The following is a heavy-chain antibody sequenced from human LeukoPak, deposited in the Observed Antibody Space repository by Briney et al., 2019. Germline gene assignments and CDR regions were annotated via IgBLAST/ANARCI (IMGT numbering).Heavy chain of an antibody. J-gene: IGHJ5*02. V-gene: IGHV4-61*02. CDR2: IYTSGST. Sequence: SETLSLTCTVSGGSISSGRYYWSWIRQPAGKGLEWIGRIYTSGSTNYNPSLKSRVTISVDTSKNQFSLKLSSVTAADTAVYYCARAYDFWSGRSFYNWFDPWGQGTLVTVSS. CDR1: GGSISSGRYY. CDR3: ARAYDFWSGRSFYNWFDP. D-gene: IGHD3-3*01.